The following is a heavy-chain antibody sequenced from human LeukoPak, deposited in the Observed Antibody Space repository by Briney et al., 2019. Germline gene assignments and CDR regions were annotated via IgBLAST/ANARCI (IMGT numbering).Heavy chain of an antibody. CDR2: ISGSDRHYIT. CDR3: AREKGGTSGVDY. V-gene: IGHV3-23*01. CDR1: GFTFSSFA. J-gene: IGHJ4*02. D-gene: IGHD4-23*01. Sequence: GGSLRLSCAASGFTFSSFAFSWVRQAPGTGLEWVSAISGSDRHYITFYTDSVKGRFTISRDNSKNTVYLHMNSLRAGDSAVYFCAREKGGTSGVDYWGQGALVTVSS.